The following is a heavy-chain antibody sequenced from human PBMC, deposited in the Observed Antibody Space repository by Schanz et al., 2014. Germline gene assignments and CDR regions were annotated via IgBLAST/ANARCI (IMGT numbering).Heavy chain of an antibody. J-gene: IGHJ4*02. V-gene: IGHV3-64*01. CDR2: ISSNGGST. Sequence: EVQLVESGGALVQPGGSLRLSCAASGFTFSRYAMHWVRQAPGKGLEDVSVISSNGGSTYFGNSVRGRFTISRDNSKNTVNLQMNSLRAEDTAVYYCAKEKEEVAADGSFFDYWGQGTLVTVSS. CDR1: GFTFSRYA. D-gene: IGHD6-13*01. CDR3: AKEKEEVAADGSFFDY.